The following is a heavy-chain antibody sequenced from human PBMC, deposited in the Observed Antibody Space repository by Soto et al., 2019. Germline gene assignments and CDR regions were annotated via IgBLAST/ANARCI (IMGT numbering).Heavy chain of an antibody. D-gene: IGHD3-22*01. CDR3: AKDRANDYYDSSGYYLTLLPYYYGMDV. CDR2: ISGSGGST. J-gene: IGHJ6*02. CDR1: GFTFSSYA. V-gene: IGHV3-23*01. Sequence: PGGSLRLSCAASGFTFSSYAMSWVRQAPGKGLEWVSAISGSGGSTYYADSVKGWFTISRDNSKNTLYLQMNSLRAEDTAVYYCAKDRANDYYDSSGYYLTLLPYYYGMDVWGQGTTVTVSS.